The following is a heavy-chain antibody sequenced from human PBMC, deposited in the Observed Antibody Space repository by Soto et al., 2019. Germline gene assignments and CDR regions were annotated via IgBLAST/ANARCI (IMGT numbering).Heavy chain of an antibody. J-gene: IGHJ6*02. V-gene: IGHV3-23*01. Sequence: GGSLRLSCAASGFTFSSYAMSWVRQAPGKGLEWVSAISGSGGSTYYADSVKGRFTISRDNSKNTLYLQMNSLRAEDTAVYYCARDGGFYYGMDVWGQGTTVTVSS. CDR1: GFTFSSYA. CDR3: ARDGGFYYGMDV. D-gene: IGHD3-3*01. CDR2: ISGSGGST.